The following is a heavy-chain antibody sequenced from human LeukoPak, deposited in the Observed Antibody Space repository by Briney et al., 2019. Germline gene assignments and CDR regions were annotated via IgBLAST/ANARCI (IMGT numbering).Heavy chain of an antibody. CDR3: ATSPYYYDSSGYYYDY. J-gene: IGHJ4*02. CDR2: IIPIFGTA. CDR1: GGTFSSYA. Sequence: ASVKVSCKASGGTFSSYAISWVRQAPGQGLEWMGGIIPIFGTANYAQKFQGRVTITADGSTSTAYMELSSLRSEDTAVYYCATSPYYYDSSGYYYDYWGQGTLVTVSS. D-gene: IGHD3-22*01. V-gene: IGHV1-69*13.